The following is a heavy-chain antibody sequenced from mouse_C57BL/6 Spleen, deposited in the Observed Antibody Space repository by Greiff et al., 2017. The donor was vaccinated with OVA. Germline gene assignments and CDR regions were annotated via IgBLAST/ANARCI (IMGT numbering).Heavy chain of an antibody. J-gene: IGHJ2*01. CDR1: GYSFTGYY. V-gene: IGHV1-43*01. Sequence: EVQLQQSGPELVKPGASVKISCKASGYSFTGYYMHWVKQSSEKSLEWIGEINPSTGGTSYNQKFKGKATLTVDKSSSTAYMQLKSLTSEDSAVYYCARGSPRYFDYWGQGTTLTVSS. CDR3: ARGSPRYFDY. CDR2: INPSTGGT.